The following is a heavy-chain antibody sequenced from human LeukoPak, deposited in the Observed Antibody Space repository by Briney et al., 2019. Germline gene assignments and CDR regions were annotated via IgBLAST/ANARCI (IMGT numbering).Heavy chain of an antibody. Sequence: GGSLRLSXAASGFTFRSYSMNWVRQAPGKGLEWVSSISSSSSYIYYADSVKGRFTISRDNAKNSLYLQMNSLRAEDTAVYYCARDPHDYIGPWGQGTLVTVSS. CDR2: ISSSSSYI. V-gene: IGHV3-21*01. CDR3: ARDPHDYIGP. D-gene: IGHD4-11*01. J-gene: IGHJ5*02. CDR1: GFTFRSYS.